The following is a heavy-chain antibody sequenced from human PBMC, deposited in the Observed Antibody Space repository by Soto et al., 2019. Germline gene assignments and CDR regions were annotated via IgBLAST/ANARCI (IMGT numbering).Heavy chain of an antibody. D-gene: IGHD1-1*01. CDR1: GFTFTTYW. CDR3: TRGHRDSSTGTGAH. J-gene: IGHJ4*02. CDR2: INGDGSST. V-gene: IGHV3-74*01. Sequence: GGSLRLSCAASGFTFTTYWVHWVRQVPGKGLVWVSRINGDGSSTTYADSVKGRFTISRDNAKNTLYLQMNSLRAEDTAVYYCTRGHRDSSTGTGAHWGQGTLVTVSS.